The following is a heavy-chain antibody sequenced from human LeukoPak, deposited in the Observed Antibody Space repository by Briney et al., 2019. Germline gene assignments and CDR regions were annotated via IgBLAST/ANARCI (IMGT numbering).Heavy chain of an antibody. D-gene: IGHD1-26*01. Sequence: GGSLRLSCAASGFIFSSYSMSWVRQAPGKGLEWVSSISTSSSYIYYADSVKGRFTISRDNAKNSLYLQMNSLRAEGTAVYYCAKAGSIRFDYWGQGTLVTVSS. CDR3: AKAGSIRFDY. V-gene: IGHV3-21*04. J-gene: IGHJ4*02. CDR1: GFIFSSYS. CDR2: ISTSSSYI.